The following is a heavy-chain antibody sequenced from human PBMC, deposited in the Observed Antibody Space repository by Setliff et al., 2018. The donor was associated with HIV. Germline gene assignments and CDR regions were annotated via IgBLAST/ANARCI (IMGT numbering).Heavy chain of an antibody. CDR2: IYSSGNT. D-gene: IGHD6-19*01. CDR3: AREEKLSAVAGTMYYYYAMDV. Sequence: PSETLSLTCTVSGGSIRSDSYYWTWIRQPAGEGLEWIGRIYSSGNTNYNPSLESRVTISVDTSKNQFSLELSSVTAADTAVYYCAREEKLSAVAGTMYYYYAMDVWGQGTTVTVSS. V-gene: IGHV4-61*02. J-gene: IGHJ6*02. CDR1: GGSIRSDSYY.